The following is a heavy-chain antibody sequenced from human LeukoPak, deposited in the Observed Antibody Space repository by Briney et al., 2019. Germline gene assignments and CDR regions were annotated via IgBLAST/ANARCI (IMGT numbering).Heavy chain of an antibody. CDR2: ISGPSAGT. CDR3: AKPIAPSGSNAFDI. V-gene: IGHV3-23*01. CDR1: GFTFSSYS. Sequence: GGSLRLSCAASGFTFSSYSMSWVRQAPGKGLEWVSVISGPSAGTYYADSVKGRFTISRDNFKNTLYLQMNSLRAEDTAVYYCAKPIAPSGSNAFDIWGQGTMVTVSS. J-gene: IGHJ3*02. D-gene: IGHD3-3*01.